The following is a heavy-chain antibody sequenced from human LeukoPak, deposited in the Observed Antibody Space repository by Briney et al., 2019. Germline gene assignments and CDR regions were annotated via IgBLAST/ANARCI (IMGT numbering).Heavy chain of an antibody. CDR3: ARSLSFDSFAFDI. J-gene: IGHJ3*02. CDR2: MNPNSGNT. Sequence: ASVKVSCKASGYTFTSYDINRVRQATGQGLEWMGWMNPNSGNTGYAQKFQGRVTMTRNTSISTAYMELSSLRSEDTAVYYCARSLSFDSFAFDIWGQGTMVTVSS. V-gene: IGHV1-8*01. CDR1: GYTFTSYD. D-gene: IGHD3-3*01.